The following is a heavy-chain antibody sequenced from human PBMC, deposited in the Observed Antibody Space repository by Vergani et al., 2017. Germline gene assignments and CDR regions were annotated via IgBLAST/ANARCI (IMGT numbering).Heavy chain of an antibody. CDR2: ISSYNGNT. Sequence: QVQLVQSGAEVKKPGASVKVSCKASGYTFTSYGISWVRQAPGQGLEWMGWISSYNGNTIYAQKLQGRVTMTTDTSTSTAYMELRSLRSDDTAVYYCTKTTGRYGESWYFDLWGRGTLVTVSS. D-gene: IGHD4-17*01. CDR3: TKTTGRYGESWYFDL. J-gene: IGHJ2*01. V-gene: IGHV1-18*04. CDR1: GYTFTSYG.